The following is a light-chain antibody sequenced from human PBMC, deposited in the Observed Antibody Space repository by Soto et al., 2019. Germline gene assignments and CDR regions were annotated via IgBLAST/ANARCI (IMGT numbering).Light chain of an antibody. J-gene: IGKJ1*01. CDR2: GAS. V-gene: IGKV3-15*01. Sequence: EIVMTQSPATLSVSPGERATLSCRASQSVSSNLAWYQQKPGQAPRLLIYGASTRATGIPARFSGSGSGTEFTLTISILQSEDFAVYYCQQYNNWPRTFVQGTKVEIK. CDR1: QSVSSN. CDR3: QQYNNWPRT.